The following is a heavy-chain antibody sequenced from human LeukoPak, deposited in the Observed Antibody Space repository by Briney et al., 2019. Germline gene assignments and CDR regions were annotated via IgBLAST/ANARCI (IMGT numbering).Heavy chain of an antibody. D-gene: IGHD3-22*01. CDR3: ARLPNYYDSSGYHQTSHFDY. Sequence: KSSETLSLTCTVSGGSIISSSYYWGWIRQPPGKGLEYIASIYYSGSTYYNPSLKSRVTISVDTSKNQFSLKLSSVTAADTAVYYCARLPNYYDSSGYHQTSHFDYWGQGTLVTVSS. CDR1: GGSIISSSYY. V-gene: IGHV4-39*01. CDR2: IYYSGST. J-gene: IGHJ4*02.